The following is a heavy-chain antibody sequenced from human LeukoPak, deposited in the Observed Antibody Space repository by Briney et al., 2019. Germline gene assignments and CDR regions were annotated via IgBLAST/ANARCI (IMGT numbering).Heavy chain of an antibody. D-gene: IGHD6-19*01. V-gene: IGHV4-34*01. Sequence: WETLSLTCAVYGGSFSGYYWSWIRQPPGKGLEWIGEINHSGSTNYNPSLKSRVTISVDTSKNQFSLKLSSVTAADTAVYYCASTPTGYSSGWYGFWGQGTLVSVSS. CDR2: INHSGST. CDR3: ASTPTGYSSGWYGF. J-gene: IGHJ4*02. CDR1: GGSFSGYY.